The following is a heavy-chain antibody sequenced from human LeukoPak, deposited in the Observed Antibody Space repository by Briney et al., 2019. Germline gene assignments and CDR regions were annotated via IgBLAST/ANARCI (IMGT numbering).Heavy chain of an antibody. CDR3: ARVGVGGNSGYYYYMDV. D-gene: IGHD4-23*01. Sequence: GASVKVSCKASGYTFTSYGISWVRQAPGQGLEWMGWISAYNGNTNYAQKLQGRVTMTTDTSTSTAYMELRSLRSDDTAVYYCARVGVGGNSGYYYYMDVWGKGTTVTVSS. CDR2: ISAYNGNT. V-gene: IGHV1-18*01. J-gene: IGHJ6*03. CDR1: GYTFTSYG.